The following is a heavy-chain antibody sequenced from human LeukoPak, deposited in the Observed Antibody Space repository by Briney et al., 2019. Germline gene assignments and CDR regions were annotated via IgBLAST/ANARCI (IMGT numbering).Heavy chain of an antibody. CDR2: IYPGDSDT. CDR3: ASLRSYSDAFDI. J-gene: IGHJ3*02. Sequence: GESLKISCQASGYIFTSSWIGWARQLPGKGLEWMGIIYPGDSDTRYSPSFQGQVTISADKSISTAYLQWSSLKASDTAMYYCASLRSYSDAFDIWGQGTMVTVSS. V-gene: IGHV5-51*01. CDR1: GYIFTSSW. D-gene: IGHD2-21*01.